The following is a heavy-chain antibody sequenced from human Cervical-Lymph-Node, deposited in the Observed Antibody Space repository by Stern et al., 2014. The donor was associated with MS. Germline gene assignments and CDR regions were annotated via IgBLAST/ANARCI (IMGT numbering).Heavy chain of an antibody. D-gene: IGHD3-22*01. CDR3: ARYYYDSSGSALDY. V-gene: IGHV2-70*01. CDR2: IDWDDDK. Sequence: QVTLRESGPALVKPTQTLTLTCTFSGFSLSTSGMCVSWIRQPPGKALEWLELIDWDDDKYYSTSLKTRLTISKDTSKNQVVLTMTNMDPVDTATYYCARYYYDSSGSALDYWGQGTLVTVSS. CDR1: GFSLSTSGMC. J-gene: IGHJ4*02.